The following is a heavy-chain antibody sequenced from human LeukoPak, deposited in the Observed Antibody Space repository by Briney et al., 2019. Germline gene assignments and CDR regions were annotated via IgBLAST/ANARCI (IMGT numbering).Heavy chain of an antibody. J-gene: IGHJ4*02. D-gene: IGHD2-15*01. CDR2: FHYSGST. CDR1: GASVSNYY. V-gene: IGHV4-59*08. Sequence: KPSETLSLTCRVSGASVSNYYWSWLRQSPGKGLEWIGFFHYSGSTNYNPSLNSRVTTSIDTSMNQLSLTLVSVTAADTAVYFCARHHDGGPKLRLDFWGLGVLVTVSS. CDR3: ARHHDGGPKLRLDF.